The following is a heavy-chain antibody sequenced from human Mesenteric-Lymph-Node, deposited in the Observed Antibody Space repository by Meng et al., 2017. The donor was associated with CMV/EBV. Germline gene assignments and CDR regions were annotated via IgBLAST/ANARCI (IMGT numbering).Heavy chain of an antibody. D-gene: IGHD1-26*01. V-gene: IGHV3-30*04. J-gene: IGHJ3*02. CDR2: ISYDGSNK. Sequence: GESLKISCAASGFTFSSYAMHWVRQAPGKGLEWVAVISYDGSNKYYADSVKGRFTISRDNSKNSLYLQMNSLRAEDTAVYYCARGGVGATLGAFDIWGQGTMVTVSS. CDR3: ARGGVGATLGAFDI. CDR1: GFTFSSYA.